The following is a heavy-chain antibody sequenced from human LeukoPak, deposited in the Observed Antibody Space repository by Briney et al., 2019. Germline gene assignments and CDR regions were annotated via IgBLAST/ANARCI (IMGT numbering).Heavy chain of an antibody. V-gene: IGHV3-30*02. CDR3: AKEAHSRIPTAGSLDY. CDR2: IRFDGSNK. CDR1: GFTFSSYG. D-gene: IGHD6-19*01. Sequence: HPGGSLRLSCAASGFTFSSYGMHWVRQAPGKGLEWVAFIRFDGSNKYYADSVKGRFTISRDNSKNTLYLQMNSLRAEDTAVYYCAKEAHSRIPTAGSLDYWGQGTLVTVSS. J-gene: IGHJ4*02.